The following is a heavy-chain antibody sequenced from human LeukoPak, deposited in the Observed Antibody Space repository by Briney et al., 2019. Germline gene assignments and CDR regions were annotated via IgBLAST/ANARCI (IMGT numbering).Heavy chain of an antibody. Sequence: PSETLSLTCTVSGGSISSGGYYWSWIRQPPGKGLEWIGYIFHSGSTYYNPSLKGRVTISVDRSKNQFSLKLSSVTAADTAVYYCARDKGTTVDVWGKGTTVTVSS. D-gene: IGHD1-1*01. CDR2: IFHSGST. CDR1: GGSISSGGYY. V-gene: IGHV4-30-2*01. J-gene: IGHJ6*04. CDR3: ARDKGTTVDV.